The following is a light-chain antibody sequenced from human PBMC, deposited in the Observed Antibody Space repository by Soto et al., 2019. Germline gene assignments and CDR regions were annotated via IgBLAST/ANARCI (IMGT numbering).Light chain of an antibody. CDR1: QSISSY. CDR2: AAS. Sequence: DIQMTQSPSSLSASVGDRVTITCRASQSISSYLNWYQQKPGKAPKLLIYAASSLHSGVPSRFSASGSGTHFTPTLCRLLPETFATYYCLQSYRTPLPFGQGTTA. V-gene: IGKV1-39*01. J-gene: IGKJ1*01. CDR3: LQSYRTPLP.